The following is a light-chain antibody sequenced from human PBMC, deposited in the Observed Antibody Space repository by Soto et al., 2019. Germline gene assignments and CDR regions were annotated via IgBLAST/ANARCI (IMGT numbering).Light chain of an antibody. CDR3: QQSYSTPLT. J-gene: IGKJ4*01. CDR2: AAS. Sequence: DIQMTQSPSAVAPSLVHGLTITCRASQSISSYLNWYQQKPGKAPKLLIYAASSLQSGVPSRFSGSGSGTDFTLTISSLQPEDFATYYCQQSYSTPLTFGGGTKVDIK. CDR1: QSISSY. V-gene: IGKV1-39*01.